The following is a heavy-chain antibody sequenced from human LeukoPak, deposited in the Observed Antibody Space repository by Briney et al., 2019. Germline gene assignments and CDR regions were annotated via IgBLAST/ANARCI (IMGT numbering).Heavy chain of an antibody. V-gene: IGHV3-7*01. CDR3: ATGRTKKY. Sequence: GGSLRLSCVVSGFPFSSYAMSWVRQAPGERPEWVANIKEDGSEKYYVDSVKGRFTISRDNAKNSLYLQMNSLRAEDTAVYYCATGRTKKYWGQGTLVTVSS. J-gene: IGHJ4*02. CDR1: GFPFSSYA. D-gene: IGHD2-8*01. CDR2: IKEDGSEK.